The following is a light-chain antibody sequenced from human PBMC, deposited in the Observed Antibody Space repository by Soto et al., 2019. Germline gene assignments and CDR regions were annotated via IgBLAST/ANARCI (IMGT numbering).Light chain of an antibody. V-gene: IGKV3-20*01. CDR3: QQYGSSPST. Sequence: EIVLTQSPGTLSLSPGERATLSCRASQSVYRNFLAWYQQKPGQAPRLLIYGASSRATGIPDRFSGSGSGTDFSLIISRLEPEDFAVYYCQQYGSSPSTFGPGTKVHIE. CDR2: GAS. J-gene: IGKJ3*01. CDR1: QSVYRNF.